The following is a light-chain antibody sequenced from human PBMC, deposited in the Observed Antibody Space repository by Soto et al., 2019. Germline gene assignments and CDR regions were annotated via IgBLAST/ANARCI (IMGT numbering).Light chain of an antibody. CDR3: AALDDSLNGLV. Sequence: QPVLTQPPSASGTPGQRVTISCSGSSSNIGSNTVNWYQQLPGTAPKLLIYNNNQRPSGVPDRFSGSKSGTSASLAISGLQSEDEADYYCAALDDSLNGLVFGTGTKLTVL. CDR2: NNN. V-gene: IGLV1-44*01. CDR1: SSNIGSNT. J-gene: IGLJ1*01.